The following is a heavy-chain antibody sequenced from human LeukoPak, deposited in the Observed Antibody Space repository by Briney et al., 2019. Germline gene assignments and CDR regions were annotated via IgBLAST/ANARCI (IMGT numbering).Heavy chain of an antibody. CDR1: GFTFSSYS. Sequence: GGSLRLSCAASGFTFSSYSMTWVRQAPGKGLEWVSPISSSSSYVYYADSVKGRFTISRDNAKNSLYLQMNSLRAEDTAVYYCARGGARDAFDIWGQGTMVTVSS. D-gene: IGHD3-10*01. CDR2: ISSSSSYV. V-gene: IGHV3-21*01. J-gene: IGHJ3*02. CDR3: ARGGARDAFDI.